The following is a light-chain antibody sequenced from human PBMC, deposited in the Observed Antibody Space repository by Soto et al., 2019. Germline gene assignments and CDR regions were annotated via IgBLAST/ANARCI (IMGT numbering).Light chain of an antibody. Sequence: EIVLTQSPATLSLSPGERATLSCRASQSISRYLDWYQQKRGQAPRLLIYDASKMATGIPARFSGSGSGTDFPLTISSLEPEDFAVYYCQQRGSLPITFGQGTRLEIK. J-gene: IGKJ5*01. CDR2: DAS. V-gene: IGKV3-11*01. CDR3: QQRGSLPIT. CDR1: QSISRY.